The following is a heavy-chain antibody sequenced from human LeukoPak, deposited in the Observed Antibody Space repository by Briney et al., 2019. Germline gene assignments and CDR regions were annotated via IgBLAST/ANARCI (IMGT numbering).Heavy chain of an antibody. CDR2: IYYSGST. Sequence: SETLSLTCTVSGGSISSSSYYWGWIRQPPGEGLEWIGSIYYSGSTYYNPSLKSRVTISVDTSKNQFSLKLSSVTAADTAVYYCARLSGAYWYFDLWGRGTLVTVSS. J-gene: IGHJ2*01. CDR3: ARLSGAYWYFDL. D-gene: IGHD2/OR15-2a*01. CDR1: GGSISSSSYY. V-gene: IGHV4-39*01.